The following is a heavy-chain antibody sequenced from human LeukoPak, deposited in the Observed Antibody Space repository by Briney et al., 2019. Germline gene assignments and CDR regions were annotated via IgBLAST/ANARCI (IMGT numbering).Heavy chain of an antibody. Sequence: PSETLSLTCTVSGGSISSGGYYWSWIRQPPGKGLEWIGYIYHSGSTYYNPSLKSRVTISVDRSKNQFSLKLSSVTAADTAVYYCARDIPSGYYDYWGQGTLVTVSS. CDR2: IYHSGST. CDR1: GGSISSGGYY. J-gene: IGHJ4*02. V-gene: IGHV4-30-2*01. D-gene: IGHD3-22*01. CDR3: ARDIPSGYYDY.